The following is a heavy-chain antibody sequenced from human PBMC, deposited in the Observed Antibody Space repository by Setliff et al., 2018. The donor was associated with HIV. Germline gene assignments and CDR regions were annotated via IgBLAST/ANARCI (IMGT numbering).Heavy chain of an antibody. J-gene: IGHJ1*01. CDR1: GYRFNTYG. V-gene: IGHV1-18*01. CDR2: ISPYNGDT. D-gene: IGHD3-22*01. CDR3: VRGVTRDISGYYRDEYFQH. Sequence: EASVKVSCKASGYRFNTYGISWVRQAPGQGLEWMGWISPYNGDTRFAQSLQGRVTLTTDTSTNTAYMEMRTLRSDDTAVYFCVRGVTRDISGYYRDEYFQHWGQGTPVTVSS.